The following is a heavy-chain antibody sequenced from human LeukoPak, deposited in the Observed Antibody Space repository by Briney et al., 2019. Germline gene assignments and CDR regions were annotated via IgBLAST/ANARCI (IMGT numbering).Heavy chain of an antibody. V-gene: IGHV3-33*01. CDR1: GFTFSSYG. CDR3: ARVVGGLYLDY. D-gene: IGHD3-10*01. CDR2: IWYDGSNK. Sequence: TGGSLRLSCAASGFTFSSYGIHWVRQAPGKGLEWVAVIWYDGSNKYYADSVKGRFTISRDNSKNTLYLQMNSLRAEDTAVYYCARVVGGLYLDYWGQGTLVTVSS. J-gene: IGHJ4*02.